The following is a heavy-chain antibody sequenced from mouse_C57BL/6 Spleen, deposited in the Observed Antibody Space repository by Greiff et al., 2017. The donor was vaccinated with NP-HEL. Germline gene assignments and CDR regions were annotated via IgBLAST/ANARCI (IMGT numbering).Heavy chain of an antibody. J-gene: IGHJ1*03. CDR3: ARRLITTVVATHWYFDV. D-gene: IGHD1-1*01. CDR1: GYTFTSYW. V-gene: IGHV1-69*01. CDR2: IDPSDSYT. Sequence: QVQLQQPGAELVMPGASVKLSCKASGYTFTSYWMHWVKQRPGQGLEWIGEIDPSDSYTNYSQKFKGKSTLTVDKSSSTAYMQLSSLTSEDSAVYYCARRLITTVVATHWYFDVWGTGTTVTVSS.